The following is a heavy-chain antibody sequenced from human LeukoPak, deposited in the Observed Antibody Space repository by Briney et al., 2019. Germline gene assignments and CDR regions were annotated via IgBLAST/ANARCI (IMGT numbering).Heavy chain of an antibody. CDR2: IYYSGST. D-gene: IGHD6-19*01. Sequence: SETLSLTCTVSGGSISSYYWSWIRQPQGKVLEWIGYIYYSGSTNYNPSLKSRVTISVDTSKNQFSLKLSSVTAADTAVYYCARHAVAVAYPYFDYWGQGTLVTVSS. CDR3: ARHAVAVAYPYFDY. V-gene: IGHV4-59*08. J-gene: IGHJ4*02. CDR1: GGSISSYY.